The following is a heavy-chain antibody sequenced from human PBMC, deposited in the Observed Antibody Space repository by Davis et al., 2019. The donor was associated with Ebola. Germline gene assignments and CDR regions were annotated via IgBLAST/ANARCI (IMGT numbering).Heavy chain of an antibody. CDR3: SHSSGYYYGYFQH. CDR2: IYYSGST. CDR1: GGSISSSSYY. J-gene: IGHJ1*01. Sequence: SETLSLTCTVSGGSISSSSYYWGWIRQPPGKGLEWIGSIYYSGSTYYNPSLKSRVTISVDTSKNQFSLKLSSVTAADTAVYYCSHSSGYYYGYFQHWGQGTLVTVSS. V-gene: IGHV4-39*01. D-gene: IGHD3-22*01.